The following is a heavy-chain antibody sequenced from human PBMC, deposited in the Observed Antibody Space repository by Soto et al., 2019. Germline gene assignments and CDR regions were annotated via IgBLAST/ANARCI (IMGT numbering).Heavy chain of an antibody. V-gene: IGHV4-39*07. CDR2: IYYSGST. CDR3: ARYSGDRDYYYYMDV. Sequence: SETLSLTCTVSGGSISSSSYYWGWIRQPPGKGLEWIGSIYYSGSTYYNTSLKSRVTISVDTSKNQFSLKLSSVTAADTAVYYCARYSGDRDYYYYMDVWGKGTTVTVSS. J-gene: IGHJ6*03. D-gene: IGHD7-27*01. CDR1: GGSISSSSYY.